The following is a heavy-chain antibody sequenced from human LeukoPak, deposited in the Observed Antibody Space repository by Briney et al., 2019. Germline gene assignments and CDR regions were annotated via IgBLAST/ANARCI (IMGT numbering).Heavy chain of an antibody. Sequence: SVTVSCKASGGTFNSYAISWVRQAPGQGLEWTRGLIPIFGTANYAQKFQGRVTITTDESTSTAYMELSRLRSEDTAVYYCARAKNKARVTIIDSSGYFHFDYWGQGTLVTVSS. D-gene: IGHD3-22*01. CDR1: GGTFNSYA. V-gene: IGHV1-69*05. CDR3: ARAKNKARVTIIDSSGYFHFDY. CDR2: LIPIFGTA. J-gene: IGHJ4*02.